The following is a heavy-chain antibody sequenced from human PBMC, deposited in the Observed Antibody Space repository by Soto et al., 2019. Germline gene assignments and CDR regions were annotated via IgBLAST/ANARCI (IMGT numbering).Heavy chain of an antibody. CDR2: IRSKANHYAT. J-gene: IGHJ4*02. CDR3: TRQGPGDCDNGVCKDY. Sequence: PGGSLRLSCAASGFTFSGSAMHWVRQASWKGLEWIGRIRSKANHYATAYPASLMGRFTNSRDDSKDTAYLQMNNLKAEDTAVYYCTRQGPGDCDNGVCKDYWGQGAQVTVSS. CDR1: GFTFSGSA. D-gene: IGHD2-8*01. V-gene: IGHV3-73*01.